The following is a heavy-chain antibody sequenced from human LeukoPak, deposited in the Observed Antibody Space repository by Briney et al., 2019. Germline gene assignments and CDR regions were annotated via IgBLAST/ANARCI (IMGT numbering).Heavy chain of an antibody. J-gene: IGHJ4*02. CDR1: GFTFSSYE. D-gene: IGHD3-22*01. CDR3: ARDRDSSGYGFDY. CDR2: ISSSGSTI. V-gene: IGHV3-48*03. Sequence: PVGSLRLSCAASGFTFSSYEMNWVRQAPGKGLEWVSYISSSGSTIYYADSVKGRFTISRDNAKNSLYLQMNSLRAEDTAVYYCARDRDSSGYGFDYWGQGTLVTVSS.